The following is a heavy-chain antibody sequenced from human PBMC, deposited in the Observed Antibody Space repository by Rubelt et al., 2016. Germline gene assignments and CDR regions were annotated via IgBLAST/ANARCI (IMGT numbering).Heavy chain of an antibody. D-gene: IGHD3-3*01. CDR2: ISYSGGT. CDR1: GYSISSGYY. CDR3: ASADYDFWSGSDRNWFDP. V-gene: IGHV4-38-2*02. Sequence: QVQLQESGPGLVKPSETLSLTCTVSGYSISSGYYWGWIRQPPGKGLEWIGSISYSGGTYYNPSLKSRVTMSVDTSKNQFSLKLSSVTAADTAVYYCASADYDFWSGSDRNWFDPWGQGTLVTVSS. J-gene: IGHJ5*02.